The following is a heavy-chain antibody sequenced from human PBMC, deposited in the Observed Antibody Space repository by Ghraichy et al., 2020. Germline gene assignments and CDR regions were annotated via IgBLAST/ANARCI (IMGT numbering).Heavy chain of an antibody. J-gene: IGHJ5*02. CDR2: IYYSGST. V-gene: IGHV4-39*01. CDR3: ARQIYYDSSGSSNWFDP. Sequence: SETLSLTCTVSGGSISSSSYYWGWIRQPPGKGLEWIGSIYYSGSTYYNPSLKSRVTISVDTSKNQFSLKLSSVTAADTAVYYCARQIYYDSSGSSNWFDPWGQGTLVTVSS. D-gene: IGHD3-22*01. CDR1: GGSISSSSYY.